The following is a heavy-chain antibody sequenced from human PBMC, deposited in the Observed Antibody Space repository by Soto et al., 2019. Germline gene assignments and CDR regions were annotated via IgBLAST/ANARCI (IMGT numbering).Heavy chain of an antibody. CDR2: VSFSGGYT. V-gene: IGHV3-23*01. CDR3: VREGLRATTKGPYFDY. D-gene: IGHD1-26*01. CDR1: GFTFSGYA. Sequence: EVQLLESGGGSVQPGGSLRLSCVASGFTFSGYAMSWVRQAPGKGLEWVSTVSFSGGYTYYADSVKGRFTISRDSSQNTLFLQMTSLRVEDMALYYCVREGLRATTKGPYFDYWGQGTLVTVSS. J-gene: IGHJ4*02.